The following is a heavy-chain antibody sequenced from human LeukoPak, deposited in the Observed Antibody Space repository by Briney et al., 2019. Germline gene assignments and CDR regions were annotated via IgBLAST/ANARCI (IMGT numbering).Heavy chain of an antibody. CDR3: ARPIRGYDGFDI. Sequence: GGSLRLSCAASGFTFTNYWMYWVRQAPGKGLVWVSRINSGGSKTNYADSVNGRFTISRDNAKNTLYLQMNRLRAEDTAMYYCARPIRGYDGFDIWGQGTMVTVSS. CDR2: INSGGSKT. D-gene: IGHD5-12*01. CDR1: GFTFTNYW. V-gene: IGHV3-74*01. J-gene: IGHJ3*02.